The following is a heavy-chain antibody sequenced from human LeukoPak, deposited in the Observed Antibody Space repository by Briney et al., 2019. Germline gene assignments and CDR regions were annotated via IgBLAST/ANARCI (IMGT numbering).Heavy chain of an antibody. CDR1: GGSISSYY. J-gene: IGHJ4*02. Sequence: SETLSLTCTVSGGSISSYYWSWIRQPRGKGLEWMGYIYYSGSTNYNPSLKSRVTISVDTSKNQFSLKLSSVTAADTAVYYCARTQGSGSYRINFYYWGQGTLVTVST. D-gene: IGHD1-26*01. CDR2: IYYSGST. CDR3: ARTQGSGSYRINFYY. V-gene: IGHV4-59*01.